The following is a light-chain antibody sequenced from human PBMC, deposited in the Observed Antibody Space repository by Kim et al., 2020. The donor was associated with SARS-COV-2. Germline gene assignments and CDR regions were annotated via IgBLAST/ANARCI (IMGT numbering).Light chain of an antibody. Sequence: QSVLTQPPSVSGAPGQRVTISCTGSSSNIGAGYDVHWYQQLPGTAPKLLIYGNSNRRSGVPDRFSGSKSGTSASLAITGLQAEDEADYYCQSYDSSLSGWVFGGGTQLTVL. CDR3: QSYDSSLSGWV. CDR1: SSNIGAGYD. V-gene: IGLV1-40*01. CDR2: GNS. J-gene: IGLJ3*02.